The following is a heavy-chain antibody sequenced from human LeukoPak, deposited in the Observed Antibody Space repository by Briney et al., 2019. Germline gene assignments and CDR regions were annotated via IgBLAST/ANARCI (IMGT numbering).Heavy chain of an antibody. J-gene: IGHJ6*02. V-gene: IGHV3-21*01. CDR1: GFTSSSYS. Sequence: GGSLRLSCVASGFTSSSYSMNWVRQAPGKGLEWVSSISSSSTYMFYGDSMKGRFTISRDNAKSSLYLQMNSLRAEDTAVYYCARDRSGSYPETYGMDVWGQGTTVTVSS. CDR2: ISSSSTYM. D-gene: IGHD1-26*01. CDR3: ARDRSGSYPETYGMDV.